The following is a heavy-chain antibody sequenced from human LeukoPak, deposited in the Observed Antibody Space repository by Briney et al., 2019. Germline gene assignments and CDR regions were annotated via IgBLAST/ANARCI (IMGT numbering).Heavy chain of an antibody. V-gene: IGHV4-34*01. CDR1: GGSFSGYY. CDR3: ARVSGWDSSGYTPDY. CDR2: INHSGST. J-gene: IGHJ4*02. Sequence: SETLSLTCAVYGGSFSGYYWSWIRQPPGKGLEWIGEINHSGSTNYNPSLKSRVTISVDTSKNQFSLKLSSVTAADTAVYYCARVSGWDSSGYTPDYWGQGTLVTVSS. D-gene: IGHD3-22*01.